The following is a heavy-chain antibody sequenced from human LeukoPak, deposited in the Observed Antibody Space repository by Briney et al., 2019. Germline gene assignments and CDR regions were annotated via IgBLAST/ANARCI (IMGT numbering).Heavy chain of an antibody. V-gene: IGHV1-8*01. D-gene: IGHD6-13*01. J-gene: IGHJ6*03. CDR1: GYTFTSYD. Sequence: GASVKVSCKASGYTFTSYDINWVRQATGQGLEWMGWMNPNSGNTGYAQKFQGRVTMTRNTSISTAYMELSSLRSEDTAAYYCARVGFSSWYLRADGAHYYYMDVWGKGTTVTISS. CDR2: MNPNSGNT. CDR3: ARVGFSSWYLRADGAHYYYMDV.